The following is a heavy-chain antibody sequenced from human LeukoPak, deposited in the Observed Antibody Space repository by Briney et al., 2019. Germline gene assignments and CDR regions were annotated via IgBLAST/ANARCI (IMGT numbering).Heavy chain of an antibody. CDR3: ARETDIVVVVAAHPGAFDI. CDR2: IIPILGIA. V-gene: IGHV1-69*04. J-gene: IGHJ3*02. Sequence: GASVKVSCKASGYTFTSYAMHWVRQAPGQRLEWMGRIIPILGIANYAQKFQGRVTITADKSTSTAYMELSSLRSEDTAVYYCARETDIVVVVAAHPGAFDIWGQGTMVTVSS. D-gene: IGHD2-15*01. CDR1: GYTFTSYA.